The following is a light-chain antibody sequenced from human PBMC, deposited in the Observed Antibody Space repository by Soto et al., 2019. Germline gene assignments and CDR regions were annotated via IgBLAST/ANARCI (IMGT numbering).Light chain of an antibody. J-gene: IGKJ5*01. CDR1: QSVDSY. CDR3: QQRRRWPIT. CDR2: DAS. Sequence: EIVLTQSPATLSLSPGERATLSCRASQSVDSYLAWYQQKPGQAPRLLIYDASNRATGIPARFSGSGSGTDFTLTISSLEPEDFAVYYCQQRRRWPITFGQGTRLEIK. V-gene: IGKV3-11*01.